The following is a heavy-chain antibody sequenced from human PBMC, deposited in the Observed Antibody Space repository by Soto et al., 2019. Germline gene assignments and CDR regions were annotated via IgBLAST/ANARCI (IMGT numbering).Heavy chain of an antibody. CDR3: ARRARGTWHRFDI. V-gene: IGHV1-46*01. Sequence: QVQLVQSGAEVKTPGASVKVSCKASGYTFINYYIHWVRQAPGQGLEWVGTINPSGGRTTYTQKFQDRVTMTRDTSTSTVYMELSSLTSEDTALYFCARRARGTWHRFDIWGQGSMVTVFS. J-gene: IGHJ3*02. CDR2: INPSGGRT. CDR1: GYTFINYY. D-gene: IGHD3-16*01.